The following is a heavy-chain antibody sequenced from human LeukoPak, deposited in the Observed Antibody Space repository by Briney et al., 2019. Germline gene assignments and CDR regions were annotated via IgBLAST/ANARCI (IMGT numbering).Heavy chain of an antibody. CDR2: ISPSGGST. D-gene: IGHD3-16*02. CDR3: ARGSYYSYYYMDV. J-gene: IGHJ6*03. CDR1: GYTFTSNY. V-gene: IGHV1-46*01. Sequence: ASVKVSCKAFGYTFTSNYMHWVRQAPGQGPEWMGVISPSGGSTTYAQKFQGRVTLTRDMSTSTDYLELSSLRSEDTAVYYCARGSYYSYYYMDVWGKGTTVTISS.